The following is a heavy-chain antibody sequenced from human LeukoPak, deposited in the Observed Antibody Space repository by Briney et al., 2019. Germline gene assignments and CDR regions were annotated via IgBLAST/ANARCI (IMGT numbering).Heavy chain of an antibody. CDR2: IYSGGST. CDR3: ARDRTLRGFGFDY. Sequence: PGGSLRLSCAASGFTVSSNYMSWVRQAPGKGLGWVSVIYSGGSTYYADSVKGRFTISRDNSKNTLYLQMNSLRAEDTAVYYCARDRTLRGFGFDYWGQGTLVTVSS. V-gene: IGHV3-66*01. D-gene: IGHD5-12*01. J-gene: IGHJ4*02. CDR1: GFTVSSNY.